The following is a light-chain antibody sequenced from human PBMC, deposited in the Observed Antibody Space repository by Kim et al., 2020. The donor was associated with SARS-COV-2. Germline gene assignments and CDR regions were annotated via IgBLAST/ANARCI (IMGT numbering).Light chain of an antibody. CDR3: QQRSNWPT. J-gene: IGKJ2*01. CDR1: QSVSDS. Sequence: SLSPGERATLSCRASQSVSDSVAWYQQKPGQAPRLLIYEVSHRATGIPARFSGSGSGTDFTLSINSLDPEDFAVYYCQQRSNWPTFCQGTKLEI. V-gene: IGKV3-11*01. CDR2: EVS.